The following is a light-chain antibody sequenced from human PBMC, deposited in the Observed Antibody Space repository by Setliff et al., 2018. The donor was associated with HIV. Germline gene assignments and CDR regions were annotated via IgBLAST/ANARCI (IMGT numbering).Light chain of an antibody. CDR1: SSDVGGYNY. Sequence: QSVLTQPASVSGSPGQSITISCTGTSSDVGGYNYVSWYQQHPGKAPKLMISEVSNRPSGVSNRFSGSKSGNTASLTISGLQADDEADYYCTSYTTSNNITRVFGTGTKV. CDR2: EVS. J-gene: IGLJ1*01. CDR3: TSYTTSNNITRV. V-gene: IGLV2-14*01.